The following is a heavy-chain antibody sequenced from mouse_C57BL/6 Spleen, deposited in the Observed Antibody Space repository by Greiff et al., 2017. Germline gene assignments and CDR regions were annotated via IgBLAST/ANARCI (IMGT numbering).Heavy chain of an antibody. V-gene: IGHV1-61*01. CDR3: ARLRDGYFSYAMDY. Sequence: QVQLQQPGAELVRPGSSVKLSCKASGYTFTSYWMDWVKQRPGQGLEWIGNIYPSDSETHYNQKFKDKATLTVDKSSSTAYMQLSSLTSEDSAVYYCARLRDGYFSYAMDYWGQGTSVTVSS. CDR2: IYPSDSET. CDR1: GYTFTSYW. J-gene: IGHJ4*01. D-gene: IGHD2-3*01.